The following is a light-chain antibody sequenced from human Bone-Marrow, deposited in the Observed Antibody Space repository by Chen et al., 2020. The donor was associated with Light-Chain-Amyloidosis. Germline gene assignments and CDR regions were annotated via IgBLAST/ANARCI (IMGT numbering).Light chain of an antibody. V-gene: IGLV3-21*02. CDR2: DDS. Sequence: SYVLTQPSSVSVAPVQTATFACGGNNIGSTSVHWYQQTPGQAPLLVVYDDSDRPSGIPERLAGSNSGNTATLTISRVEAGDEADYYCQVWDRSSDRPVFGGGTKLTVL. J-gene: IGLJ3*02. CDR1: NIGSTS. CDR3: QVWDRSSDRPV.